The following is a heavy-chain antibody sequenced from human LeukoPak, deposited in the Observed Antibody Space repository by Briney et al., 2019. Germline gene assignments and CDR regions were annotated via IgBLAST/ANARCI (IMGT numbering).Heavy chain of an antibody. V-gene: IGHV3-53*01. D-gene: IGHD3-3*01. J-gene: IGHJ6*03. CDR2: IYSGGST. CDR3: AIRNPQFWRGPNYYYYYYMDV. Sequence: PGGSLRLSCAASGFTTSSNYMSWVRQAPGKGLEWVSVIYSGGSTYYADSVKGRFTISRDNSKNTLYLQMNSLRAEDTAVYYCAIRNPQFWRGPNYYYYYYMDVWGKGTTVTVSS. CDR1: GFTTSSNY.